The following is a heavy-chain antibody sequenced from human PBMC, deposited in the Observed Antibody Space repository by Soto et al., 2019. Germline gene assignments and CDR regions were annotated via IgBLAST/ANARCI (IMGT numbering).Heavy chain of an antibody. J-gene: IGHJ4*02. V-gene: IGHV6-1*01. Sequence: SQTLSLTCAISGDSVSSNSAAWNWIRHSPSRGLEWLGRTYYRSKWYNDYAVSLRGRITINPDTTKNQFSLQLNSATPEDTAVYYCASPYSSGWYYFDYWGQGTLVTVSS. CDR2: TYYRSKWYN. CDR3: ASPYSSGWYYFDY. CDR1: GDSVSSNSAA. D-gene: IGHD6-19*01.